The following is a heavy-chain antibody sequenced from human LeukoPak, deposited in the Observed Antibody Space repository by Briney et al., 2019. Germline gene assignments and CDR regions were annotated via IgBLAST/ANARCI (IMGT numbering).Heavy chain of an antibody. V-gene: IGHV3-74*01. CDR2: IKNDGSTT. J-gene: IGHJ4*02. CDR1: GFTFSSYW. Sequence: GGSLRLSCAASGFTFSSYWMHWVRQPPGKGLVWVSRIKNDGSTTTYADSVKGRFTVSRDNAKNTLYLQMNSLRAEDTAVYYCARERKYDSNFDYWGQGTLVTVSS. D-gene: IGHD1-1*01. CDR3: ARERKYDSNFDY.